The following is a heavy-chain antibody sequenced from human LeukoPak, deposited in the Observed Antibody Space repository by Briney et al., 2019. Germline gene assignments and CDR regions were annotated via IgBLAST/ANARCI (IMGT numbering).Heavy chain of an antibody. Sequence: PGGSLRLSCAASGFTFSSYAMSWVRQAPGKGLEWVSAISGSGGSTYYADSVKGRFTISRDNSKNTLYLQMNSLRAEDTAVYYCAKVRHYDSSGYYDYWGQGTLVTVSS. J-gene: IGHJ4*02. D-gene: IGHD3-22*01. CDR2: ISGSGGST. CDR1: GFTFSSYA. V-gene: IGHV3-23*01. CDR3: AKVRHYDSSGYYDY.